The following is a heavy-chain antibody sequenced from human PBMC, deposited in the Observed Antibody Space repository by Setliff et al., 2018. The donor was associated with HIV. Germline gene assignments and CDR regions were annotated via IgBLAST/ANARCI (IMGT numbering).Heavy chain of an antibody. J-gene: IGHJ4*02. Sequence: PSETLSLTCAVSGGPLNSRNWWSWVRQPPGKGLEWIGEVFHSGSANSNASHRSRVMISVDTSKNQFSLKLNSVTAADTAVYYCARLAIPAATTDYWGQGTLVTVSS. V-gene: IGHV4-4*02. CDR1: GGPLNSRNW. CDR2: VFHSGSA. CDR3: ARLAIPAATTDY. D-gene: IGHD2-2*01.